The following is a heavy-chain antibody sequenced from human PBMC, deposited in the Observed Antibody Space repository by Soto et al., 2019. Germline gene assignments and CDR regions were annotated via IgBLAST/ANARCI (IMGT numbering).Heavy chain of an antibody. V-gene: IGHV4-59*08. D-gene: IGHD3-16*02. CDR1: GGSISSYY. CDR3: ARLSGIDAFDI. J-gene: IGHJ3*02. Sequence: PSETLSLTCTVSGGSISSYYWSWIRQPPGKGLEWIGYIYYSGSTNYNPSLKSRVTISVDTSKNQFSLKLSSVTAADTAVYYCARLSGIDAFDIWGQGTMVPVSS. CDR2: IYYSGST.